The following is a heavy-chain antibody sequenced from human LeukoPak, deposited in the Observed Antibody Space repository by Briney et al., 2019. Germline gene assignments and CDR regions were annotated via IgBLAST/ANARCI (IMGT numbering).Heavy chain of an antibody. D-gene: IGHD3-22*01. CDR1: GYTFTSYG. V-gene: IGHV1-18*01. J-gene: IGHJ6*03. CDR2: ISAYNGNT. CDR3: ARTSSGYTDYYYYMDV. Sequence: ASVKVSCKASGYTFTSYGISWVRQAPGQGLEWMGWISAYNGNTNYAQKLQGRVTMTTDTSTSTAYTELRSLRSDDTAVYYCARTSSGYTDYYYYMDVWGKGTTVTVSS.